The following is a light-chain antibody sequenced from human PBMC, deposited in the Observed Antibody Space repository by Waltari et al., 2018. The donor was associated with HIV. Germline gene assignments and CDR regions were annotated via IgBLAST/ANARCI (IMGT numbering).Light chain of an antibody. CDR1: SSNTGNKT. V-gene: IGLV1-44*01. CDR3: AAWDDSLSGYA. Sequence: HSFLPNPPSPSGTPGQRVTIPCSGGSSNTGNKTAHWYGQLPGTAPKLLIYRNNQRPLGVPDRFSASKSDTSASLAISGLQSEDEADYYCAAWDDSLSGYAFGTGTVVTVL. CDR2: RNN. J-gene: IGLJ1*01.